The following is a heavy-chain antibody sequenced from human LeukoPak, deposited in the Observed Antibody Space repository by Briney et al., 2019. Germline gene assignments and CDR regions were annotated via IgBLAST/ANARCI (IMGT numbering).Heavy chain of an antibody. V-gene: IGHV1-24*01. D-gene: IGHD3-10*01. CDR3: VITMVRGVDPTNFDY. J-gene: IGHJ4*02. CDR1: GYTLTELS. Sequence: ASVKVSCKVSGYTLTELSMHWVRQAPGKGLEWMGGFDPEDGETIYAQKFQGRVTMTEDTSTDTAYMELSSLRSEDTAVYYCVITMVRGVDPTNFDYWGQGTLVTVSS. CDR2: FDPEDGET.